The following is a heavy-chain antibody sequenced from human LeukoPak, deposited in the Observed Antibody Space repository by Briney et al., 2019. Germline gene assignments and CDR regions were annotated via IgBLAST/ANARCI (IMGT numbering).Heavy chain of an antibody. D-gene: IGHD3-22*01. CDR2: VYFSGRT. CDR1: GGSISSSNYY. Sequence: PSETLSLTCTVSGGSISSSNYYWGWIRQPPGKGLEWIGSVYFSGRTYYNPSLKSRDTISVDASKNQFSLKLRSVTAADTAVYYCARHSWLFYAMDVWGQGTMVTVSS. V-gene: IGHV4-39*01. J-gene: IGHJ6*02. CDR3: ARHSWLFYAMDV.